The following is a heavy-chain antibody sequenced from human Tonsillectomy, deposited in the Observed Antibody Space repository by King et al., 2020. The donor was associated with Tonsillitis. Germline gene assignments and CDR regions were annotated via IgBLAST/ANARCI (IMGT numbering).Heavy chain of an antibody. CDR1: GFTFSSYA. V-gene: IGHV3-30-3*01. CDR3: ARGISIAVAGTFAY. D-gene: IGHD6-19*01. CDR2: ISYDGSNK. J-gene: IGHJ4*02. Sequence: VQLMESGGGVVQPGRSLRLSCAASGFTFSSYAMHWVRQAPGKGLEWVAVISYDGSNKYYADSVKGRFTISRDNSKNTLDLQMNSLRAEDTAVYYCARGISIAVAGTFAYWGQGTLVTVSS.